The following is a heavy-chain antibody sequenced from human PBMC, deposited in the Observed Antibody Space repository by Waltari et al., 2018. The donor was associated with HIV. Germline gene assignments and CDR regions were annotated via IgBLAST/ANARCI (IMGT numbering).Heavy chain of an antibody. Sequence: QVQLVQSGAVVKKPGASVKVSCKTSGYTFSDNYIHWINPNSGGTNYAQRFQDRVTLTRDTHISTVFMDLSRLASDDTAVYYCARVPQGRLGELSTYYFDYWGQGSLVIVSS. D-gene: IGHD3-16*01. CDR1: GYTFSDNY. CDR3: ARVPQGRLGELSTYYFDY. J-gene: IGHJ4*02. V-gene: IGHV1-2*02. CDR2: INPNSGGT.